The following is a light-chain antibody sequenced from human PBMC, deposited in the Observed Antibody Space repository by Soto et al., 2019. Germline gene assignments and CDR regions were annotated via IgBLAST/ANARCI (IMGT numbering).Light chain of an antibody. V-gene: IGKV3-20*01. CDR1: QSISSTY. CDR3: QQYGPSPPIT. CDR2: GAS. J-gene: IGKJ5*01. Sequence: VLTQSPGTLSLSPGERATLSCRASQSISSTYLAWYQQKPGQAPRLLIYGASSRATGIPDRFSGSGSGTDFTLTISRLEPEDFAVYYCQQYGPSPPITFGQGTRLEIK.